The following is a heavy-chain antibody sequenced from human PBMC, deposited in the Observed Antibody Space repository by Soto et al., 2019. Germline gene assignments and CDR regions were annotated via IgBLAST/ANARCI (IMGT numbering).Heavy chain of an antibody. J-gene: IGHJ6*02. CDR3: ARGLRFRGYGMDV. Sequence: SETLSLTCAVYGGSFSGYYWSWIRQPPGKGLEWIGEINHSGSTNYNPSLKSRVTISVDTSKNQFSLKLSSVTAADTAVYYCARGLRFRGYGMDVWGQGTTVTVSS. V-gene: IGHV4-34*01. CDR2: INHSGST. D-gene: IGHD3-3*01. CDR1: GGSFSGYY.